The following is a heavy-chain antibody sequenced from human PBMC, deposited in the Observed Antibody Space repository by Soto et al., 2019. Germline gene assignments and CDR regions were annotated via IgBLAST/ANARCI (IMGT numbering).Heavy chain of an antibody. CDR1: GYTFTSYG. V-gene: IGHV1-18*01. CDR2: ISAYNGNT. Sequence: ASVKVSCKASGYTFTSYGISWARQAPGQGLEWMGWISAYNGNTNYAQKLQGRVTMTTDTSTSTAYMELRSLRSDDTAVYYCAREPPITMVRGRSEFDYWGQGTLVTVSS. D-gene: IGHD3-10*01. CDR3: AREPPITMVRGRSEFDY. J-gene: IGHJ4*02.